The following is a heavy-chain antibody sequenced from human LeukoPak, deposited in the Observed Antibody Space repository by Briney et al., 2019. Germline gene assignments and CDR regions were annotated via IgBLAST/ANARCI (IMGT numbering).Heavy chain of an antibody. CDR3: AGASYDSSGVH. V-gene: IGHV4-59*01. CDR2: IYYSGST. CDR1: GGSISSYY. D-gene: IGHD3-22*01. J-gene: IGHJ4*02. Sequence: SETLSLTCTVSGGSISSYYWSWIRQSPGKGLEWIGYIYYSGSTNYNPSLKSRVTISVDTSKNQFSLKLSSVTAADTAVYYCAGASYDSSGVHWGQGTLVTVSS.